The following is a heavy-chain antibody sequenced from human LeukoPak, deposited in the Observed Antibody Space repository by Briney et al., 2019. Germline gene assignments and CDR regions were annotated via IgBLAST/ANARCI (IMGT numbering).Heavy chain of an antibody. CDR2: IYSGGST. J-gene: IGHJ6*04. CDR3: AELGITMIGGV. D-gene: IGHD3-10*02. CDR1: EFSVGSNY. Sequence: GGSLRLPRAASEFSVGSNYMTWVRQAPGKGLEWVSLIYSGGSTYYADSVKGRFTISRDNAKNSLYLQMNSLRAEDTAVYYCAELGITMIGGVWGKGTTVTISS. V-gene: IGHV3-66*01.